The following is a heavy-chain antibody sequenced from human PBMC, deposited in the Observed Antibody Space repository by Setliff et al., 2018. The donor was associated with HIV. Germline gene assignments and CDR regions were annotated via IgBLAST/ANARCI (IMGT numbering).Heavy chain of an antibody. CDR2: IWHSGTT. Sequence: SETLSLTCDVLGYSIASDYYWSWIRQSPEKGLEWIASIWHSGTTYYNPSLGNRVTMSVDTSRTQFSLRLTSVTSADTAVYYCAKVGPGLPNYFDSWGQGTLVTVSS. V-gene: IGHV4-38-2*01. CDR3: AKVGPGLPNYFDS. J-gene: IGHJ4*02. CDR1: GYSIASDYY. D-gene: IGHD2-15*01.